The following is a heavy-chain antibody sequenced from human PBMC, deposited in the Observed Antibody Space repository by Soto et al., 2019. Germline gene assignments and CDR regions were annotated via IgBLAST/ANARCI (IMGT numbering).Heavy chain of an antibody. CDR1: RYNVTQYL. D-gene: IGHD5-12*01. J-gene: IGHJ6*02. V-gene: IGHV5-51*01. CDR2: IYPDESDT. CDR3: VRMGFSGGGYLSYYYYGMDI. Sequence: GGALKISCKGFRYNVTQYLDGGVRQMPGKRLEGMAIIYPDESDTRYSPSFQGQVTISADKSISTAYLQWSSLKASDTAMYYCVRMGFSGGGYLSYYYYGMDIWGQGTTVTVSS.